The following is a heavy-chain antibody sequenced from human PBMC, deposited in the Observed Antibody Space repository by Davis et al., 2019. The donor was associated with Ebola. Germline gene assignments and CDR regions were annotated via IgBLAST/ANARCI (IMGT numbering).Heavy chain of an antibody. CDR1: GGTFSSYA. Sequence: SVKVSCKASGGTFSSYAISWVRQAPGQGLEWMGGIIPIFGTANYAQKFQGRVTITADKSTSTAYMELSSLRSEDTAVYYCARVHDYGDPGVLYYYYGMDVWGQGTTVTVSS. J-gene: IGHJ6*02. V-gene: IGHV1-69*06. D-gene: IGHD4-17*01. CDR2: IIPIFGTA. CDR3: ARVHDYGDPGVLYYYYGMDV.